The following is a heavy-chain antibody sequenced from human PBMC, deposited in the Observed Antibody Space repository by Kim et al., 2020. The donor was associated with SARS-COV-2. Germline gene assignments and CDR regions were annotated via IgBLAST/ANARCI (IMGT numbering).Heavy chain of an antibody. CDR3: ARSSDYSSSWYAGYYYYGMDV. CDR1: GYSFTSYW. CDR2: IYPGDSDT. D-gene: IGHD6-13*01. J-gene: IGHJ6*02. V-gene: IGHV5-51*01. Sequence: GESLKISCKGSGYSFTSYWIGWVRQMPGKGLEWMGIIYPGDSDTRYSPSFQGQVTISADKSISTAYLQWSSLKASDTAMYYCARSSDYSSSWYAGYYYYGMDVWGQGTTVTVSS.